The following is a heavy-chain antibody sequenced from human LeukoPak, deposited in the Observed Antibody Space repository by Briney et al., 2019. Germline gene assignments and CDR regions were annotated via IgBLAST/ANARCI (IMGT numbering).Heavy chain of an antibody. V-gene: IGHV4-39*01. D-gene: IGHD3-3*01. Sequence: SETLSLTCTVSGGSISSSSYSWGWIRQPPGKGLGWIGSIYYSGTTYYNPSLKSRVTISVDTSKIQFSLKLSSVAATDTAVYFCARLRFDFWSGYTHPYFDYWGQGTLVTVSS. CDR3: ARLRFDFWSGYTHPYFDY. J-gene: IGHJ4*02. CDR2: IYYSGTT. CDR1: GGSISSSSYS.